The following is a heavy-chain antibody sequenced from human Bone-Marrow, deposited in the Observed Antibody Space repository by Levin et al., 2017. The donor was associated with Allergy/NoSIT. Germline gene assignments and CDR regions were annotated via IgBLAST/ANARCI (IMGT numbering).Heavy chain of an antibody. V-gene: IGHV4-59*01. CDR2: LYYTGSM. CDR1: GISIRGTY. Sequence: SQTLSLTCNVSGISIRGTYWSWVRQSPGKGLAFIGYLYYTGSMNYSPSLKSRVTMSVDTSKNQFSLDLTSVTAADTAVYFCARSRSDNGFDIWGQGTMVTVSS. CDR3: ARSRSDNGFDI. J-gene: IGHJ3*02.